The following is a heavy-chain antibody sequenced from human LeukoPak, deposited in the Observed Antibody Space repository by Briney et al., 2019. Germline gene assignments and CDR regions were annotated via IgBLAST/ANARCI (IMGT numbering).Heavy chain of an antibody. V-gene: IGHV4-34*01. Sequence: PSETLSLTCAVDGGSFSGYYWSWIRQPPGKGLEWLGEINHSGSTNYNPSLKSRVTISVDTSKNQFSLKLSSVTAADTAVYYCARSYSSGWYGAPGFDYWGQGTLVTVSS. CDR1: GGSFSGYY. J-gene: IGHJ4*02. D-gene: IGHD6-19*01. CDR2: INHSGST. CDR3: ARSYSSGWYGAPGFDY.